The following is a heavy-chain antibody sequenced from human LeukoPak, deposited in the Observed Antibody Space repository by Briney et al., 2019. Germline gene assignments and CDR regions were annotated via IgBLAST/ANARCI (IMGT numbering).Heavy chain of an antibody. CDR1: GFTFSNNW. CDR3: ARDKYYYDRFAAFDI. CDR2: VKKDASEK. J-gene: IGHJ3*02. V-gene: IGHV3-7*01. D-gene: IGHD3-22*01. Sequence: GGSLRLSCAASGFTFSNNWMTWVRQAPGKGLEWVASVKKDASEKYYVDSVKGRFTISRDNAKNSLYLQMNSLRAEDTAVYYCARDKYYYDRFAAFDIWGQGTMVTVSS.